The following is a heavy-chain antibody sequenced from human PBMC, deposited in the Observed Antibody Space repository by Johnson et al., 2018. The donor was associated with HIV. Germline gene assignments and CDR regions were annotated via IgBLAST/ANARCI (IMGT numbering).Heavy chain of an antibody. D-gene: IGHD3-22*01. CDR3: ARAFLSHYYDSSGPVDI. J-gene: IGHJ3*02. V-gene: IGHV3-13*01. CDR2: IGTAGDT. Sequence: VQLVESGGGVVQPGRSLRLSCAASGFTFSTYGMHWVRQAPDKGLEWVSAIGTAGDTYYPGSVKGRFTISRENAKNSLYLQMNSLRAGDTAVYYCARAFLSHYYDSSGPVDIWGQGTMVTVSS. CDR1: GFTFSTYG.